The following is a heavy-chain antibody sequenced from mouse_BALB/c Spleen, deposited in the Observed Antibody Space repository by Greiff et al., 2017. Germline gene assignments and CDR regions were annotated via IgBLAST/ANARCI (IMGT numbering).Heavy chain of an antibody. V-gene: IGHV1-20*02. D-gene: IGHD1-1*01. Sequence: VQLKQSGPELVKPGASVKISCKASGYSFTGYFMNWVMQSHGKSLEWIGRINPYNGDTFYNQKFKGKATLTVDKSSSTAHMELRSLASEDSAVYYCARTLDYGSRYWYFDVWGAGTTVTVSS. CDR3: ARTLDYGSRYWYFDV. CDR2: INPYNGDT. CDR1: GYSFTGYF. J-gene: IGHJ1*01.